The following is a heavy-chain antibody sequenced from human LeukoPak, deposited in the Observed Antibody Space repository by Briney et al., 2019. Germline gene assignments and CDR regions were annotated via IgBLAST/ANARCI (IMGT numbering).Heavy chain of an antibody. CDR3: ARVAGATRSGEFDY. J-gene: IGHJ4*02. Sequence: SGGSLRLSCAASGFTFSSYAMNWVRQAPGKGLEWVSSISSSSSYIYYADSVKGRFTISRDNAKNSLYLQMNSLRAEDTAVYYCARVAGATRSGEFDYWGQGTLVTVSS. D-gene: IGHD6-25*01. CDR2: ISSSSSYI. V-gene: IGHV3-21*01. CDR1: GFTFSSYA.